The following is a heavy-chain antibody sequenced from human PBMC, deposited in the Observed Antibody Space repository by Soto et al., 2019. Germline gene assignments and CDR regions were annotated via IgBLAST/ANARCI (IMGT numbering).Heavy chain of an antibody. V-gene: IGHV1-18*01. CDR3: PGPAAYDFWSGPSTAILGY. CDR2: ISAYNGNT. J-gene: IGHJ4*02. Sequence: QVQLVQSGAEVKKPGASVKVSCKASGYTFTSYGISWVRQAPGQGLEWMGWISAYNGNTNYAQKLQGRVTMTTDTSTSTAYMKLRSLRADETAVYYCPGPAAYDFWSGPSTAILGYGGQGTLGTVSS. CDR1: GYTFTSYG. D-gene: IGHD3-3*01.